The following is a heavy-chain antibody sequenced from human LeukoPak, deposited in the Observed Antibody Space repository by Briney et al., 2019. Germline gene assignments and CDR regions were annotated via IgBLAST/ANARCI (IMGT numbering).Heavy chain of an antibody. D-gene: IGHD3-10*01. CDR3: ARGVSAPWAFDI. CDR2: ISGSGGST. CDR1: GFTFSSYA. J-gene: IGHJ3*02. Sequence: PGGSLRLSCAASGFTFSSYAMSWVRQAPGKGLEWVSAISGSGGSTYYADSVKGRFTISRDNSKNTLYLQMNSLRAEDTAVYYCARGVSAPWAFDIWGRGTMVTVSS. V-gene: IGHV3-23*01.